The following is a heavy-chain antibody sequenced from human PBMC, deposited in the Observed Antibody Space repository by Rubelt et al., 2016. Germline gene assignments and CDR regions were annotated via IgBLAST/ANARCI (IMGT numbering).Heavy chain of an antibody. CDR2: IYYSGST. CDR1: GGSISSSSYY. Sequence: QLQLQESGPGLVKPSETLSLTCTVSGGSISSSSYYWGWIRQPPGKGLEWIGSIYYSGSTYYNPSLKSRVTISVDTSRNQFSLKLSSVTAADTAVYYCARGLSIVGATGDYWGQGNLVTVSS. D-gene: IGHD1-26*01. CDR3: ARGLSIVGATGDY. V-gene: IGHV4-39*01. J-gene: IGHJ4*02.